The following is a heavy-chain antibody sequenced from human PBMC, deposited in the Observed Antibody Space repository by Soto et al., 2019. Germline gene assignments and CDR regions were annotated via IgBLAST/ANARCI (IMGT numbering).Heavy chain of an antibody. Sequence: GGSLRLSCAASGFTFSSYAMSWVRQAPGKGLEWVSAISGSGGSTYYADSVKGRFTISRDNSKNTLYLQMNSLRAEDTAVYYCALLNKIIVPHEVNWFDPWGQGTLVTVSS. V-gene: IGHV3-23*01. CDR2: ISGSGGST. J-gene: IGHJ5*02. CDR3: ALLNKIIVPHEVNWFDP. CDR1: GFTFSSYA. D-gene: IGHD1-26*01.